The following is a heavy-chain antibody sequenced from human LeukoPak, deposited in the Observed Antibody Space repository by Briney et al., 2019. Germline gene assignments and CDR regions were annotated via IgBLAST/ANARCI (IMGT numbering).Heavy chain of an antibody. V-gene: IGHV3-53*01. CDR3: TRDLNSGGSC. CDR1: GFTVSGSY. J-gene: IGHJ4*02. D-gene: IGHD2-15*01. CDR2: IHSGGNT. Sequence: GGSLRLSCAASGFTVSGSYMSWVRQAPGKGLEWVSVIHSGGNTYYADSVKGRFTISRDNSKNTLYLQMNSLRAEDTAVYYCTRDLNSGGSCWGQGTLVTVSS.